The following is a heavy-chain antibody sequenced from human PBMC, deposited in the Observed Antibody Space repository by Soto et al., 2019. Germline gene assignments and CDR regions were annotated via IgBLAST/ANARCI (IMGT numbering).Heavy chain of an antibody. Sequence: PGGSLRLSCAASGFTFSSYSMNWVRQAPGKGLEWVSYISSSSSTIYYADSVKGRFTISRDNAKNSLYLQMNSLRAEDTAVYYCAREGKDIVVVPAAIDGAPYYYYGMDVWGQGTTVTVSS. J-gene: IGHJ6*02. CDR1: GFTFSSYS. CDR3: AREGKDIVVVPAAIDGAPYYYYGMDV. D-gene: IGHD2-2*02. V-gene: IGHV3-48*01. CDR2: ISSSSSTI.